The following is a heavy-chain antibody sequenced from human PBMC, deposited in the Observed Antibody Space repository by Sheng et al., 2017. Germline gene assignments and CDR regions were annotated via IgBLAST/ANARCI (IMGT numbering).Heavy chain of an antibody. J-gene: IGHJ4*02. CDR3: ARDREHSYGXYFDY. V-gene: IGHV4-59*01. D-gene: IGHD5-18*01. CDR2: IYYRGST. CDR1: GGYISTYY. Sequence: QVQLQESGPGLVKPSETLSLTCTVSGGYISTYYWSWIRQTPGKGLEWIGYIYYRGSTKYNPSLKSRVTISVDPSKNQFSLKLNSVSAADTAVYYCARDREHSYGXYFDYWGQGTLVTVSS.